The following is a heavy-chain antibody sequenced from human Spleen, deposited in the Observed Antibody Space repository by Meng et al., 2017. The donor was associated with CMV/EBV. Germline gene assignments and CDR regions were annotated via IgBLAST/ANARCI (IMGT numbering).Heavy chain of an antibody. V-gene: IGHV1-69*04. CDR2: IVPILGIV. CDR1: GTNFSNYA. Sequence: CKASGTNFSNYAITWVRQAPGQGLEWMGRIVPILGIVNYAQKFQGRVTMTADKATSTVYMELSSLRSEDTAVFYCARVGGYSGNWLDPWGQGTLVTVSS. D-gene: IGHD3-10*01. CDR3: ARVGGYSGNWLDP. J-gene: IGHJ5*02.